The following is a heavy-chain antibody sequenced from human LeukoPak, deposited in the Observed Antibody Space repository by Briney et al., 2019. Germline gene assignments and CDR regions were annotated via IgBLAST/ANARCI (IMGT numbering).Heavy chain of an antibody. CDR1: GFTFTSHS. Sequence: GGSLRLSCAASGFTFTSHSMNWVRQAPGKGLEWVSSIGSSSRSIYYADSVKGRFTISRDNAKNSLYLQMNSLRAEDTAVYYCARDPHIRMVRGVVDYWGQGTLVTVSS. J-gene: IGHJ4*02. CDR2: IGSSSRSI. CDR3: ARDPHIRMVRGVVDY. D-gene: IGHD3-10*01. V-gene: IGHV3-21*01.